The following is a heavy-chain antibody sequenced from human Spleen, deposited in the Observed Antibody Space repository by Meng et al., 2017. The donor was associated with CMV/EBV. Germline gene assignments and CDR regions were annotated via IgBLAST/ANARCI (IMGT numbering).Heavy chain of an antibody. CDR3: ARGGSYYDY. D-gene: IGHD1-26*01. CDR2: ISYIGST. V-gene: IGHV4-61*01. Sequence: SETLSLTCTVSGGSVSSGSYYWSWLRQPPGKGLEWIGYISYIGSTNYNPSLKSRVTISVDTSKNQFSLKLRSLTAADTAVYYCARGGSYYDYWGQGTLVTVSS. J-gene: IGHJ4*02. CDR1: GGSVSSGSYY.